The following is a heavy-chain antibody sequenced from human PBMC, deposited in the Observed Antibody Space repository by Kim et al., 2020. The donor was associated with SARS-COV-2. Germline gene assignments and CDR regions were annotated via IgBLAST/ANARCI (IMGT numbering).Heavy chain of an antibody. CDR1: GFSFSGYI. Sequence: GGSLRLSCAASGFSFSGYIMNWVRQAPGKGLECVSSISSSGGDLYYADSVKGRFNISRDNARNSLYLQMNSLRAEDTAVYYCARVRYGSGKYQIEYWGQG. V-gene: IGHV3-21*01. D-gene: IGHD3-10*01. CDR2: ISSSGGDL. J-gene: IGHJ4*02. CDR3: ARVRYGSGKYQIEY.